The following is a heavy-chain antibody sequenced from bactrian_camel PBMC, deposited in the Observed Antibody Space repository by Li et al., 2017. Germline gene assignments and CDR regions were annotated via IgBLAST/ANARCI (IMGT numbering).Heavy chain of an antibody. Sequence: HVHLVESGGGSVQAGASLTLSCAASGYAGSRYCMGWFRQAPGKEREGLAAINTDGRTNYAEAVKDRFTISRDNAKSTVYLQMNNLEFEDTAVYYCVRHDNGMGYFGKGTQVTVS. CDR1: GYAGSRYC. CDR2: INTDGRT. J-gene: IGHJ7*01. V-gene: IGHV3S53*01.